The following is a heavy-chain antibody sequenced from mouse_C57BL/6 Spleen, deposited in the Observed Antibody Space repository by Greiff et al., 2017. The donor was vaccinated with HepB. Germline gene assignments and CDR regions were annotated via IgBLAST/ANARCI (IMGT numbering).Heavy chain of an antibody. Sequence: VKLQQSGAELVRPGASVTLSCKASGYTFTDYEMHWVKQTPVHGLEWIGAIDPETGGTAYNQKFKGKAILTADKSSSTAYMELRSLTSEDSAVYYCTRVGRGYYFDYWGQGTTLTVSS. CDR1: GYTFTDYE. D-gene: IGHD4-1*01. V-gene: IGHV1-15*01. J-gene: IGHJ2*01. CDR2: IDPETGGT. CDR3: TRVGRGYYFDY.